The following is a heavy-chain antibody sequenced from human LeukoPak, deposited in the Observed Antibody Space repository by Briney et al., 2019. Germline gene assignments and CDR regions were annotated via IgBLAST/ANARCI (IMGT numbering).Heavy chain of an antibody. CDR1: GFTFSSYA. CDR3: AKVLGEDIVLMVYAPDY. Sequence: GGSLRLSCAASGFTFSSYAMSWVRQAPGKGLEWDSAISGSGGSTSYADSVKGRFTISRDNSKNTLYLQMNSLRAEDTAVYYRAKVLGEDIVLMVYAPDYWGQGTLVTVSS. J-gene: IGHJ4*02. D-gene: IGHD2-8*01. CDR2: ISGSGGST. V-gene: IGHV3-23*01.